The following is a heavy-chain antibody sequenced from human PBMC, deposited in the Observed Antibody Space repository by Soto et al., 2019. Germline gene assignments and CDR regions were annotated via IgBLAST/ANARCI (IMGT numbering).Heavy chain of an antibody. CDR1: GFTFSSYG. CDR2: IWYDGSNK. Sequence: QVQLVESGGGVVQPGRSLRLSCAASGFTFSSYGMHWVRQAPGKGLEWVAAIWYDGSNKYYADSVKGRFTISRDKSKKTLHLQMLRLRAEAMSVYYCASVSRWRAPYYNYCMDVWGQGTTVTVSS. V-gene: IGHV3-33*01. D-gene: IGHD2-15*01. CDR3: ASVSRWRAPYYNYCMDV. J-gene: IGHJ6*02.